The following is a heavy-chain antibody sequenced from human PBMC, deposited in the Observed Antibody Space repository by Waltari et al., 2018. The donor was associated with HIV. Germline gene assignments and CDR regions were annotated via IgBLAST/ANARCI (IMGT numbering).Heavy chain of an antibody. CDR2: INHSGST. CDR1: GGSFCGYY. CDR3: ASWRAYDYVWGSYRTEIDY. D-gene: IGHD3-16*02. J-gene: IGHJ4*02. V-gene: IGHV4-34*01. Sequence: QVQLQQWGAGLLKPSETLSLTCAVCGGSFCGYYWRWIRQPPAKRLEWIGEINHSGSTNYNPSLKSRVTISVDTSKNQFSLKLSSVTAADTAVYYCASWRAYDYVWGSYRTEIDYWGQGTLVTVSS.